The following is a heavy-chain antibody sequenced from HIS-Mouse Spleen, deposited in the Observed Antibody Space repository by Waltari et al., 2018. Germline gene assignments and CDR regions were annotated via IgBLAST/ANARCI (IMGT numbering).Heavy chain of an antibody. CDR1: GGSISSSSHY. J-gene: IGHJ2*01. CDR3: AREIPYSSSWYDWYFDL. D-gene: IGHD6-13*01. CDR2: IYYSGST. Sequence: QLQLQESGPGLVKPSATLSLTCTVSGGSISSSSHYWGWIRQPPGKGLEWIGIIYYSGSTYYNPSLKSRVTISVDTSKNQFSLKLSSVTAADTAVYYCAREIPYSSSWYDWYFDLWGRGTLVTVSS. V-gene: IGHV4-39*07.